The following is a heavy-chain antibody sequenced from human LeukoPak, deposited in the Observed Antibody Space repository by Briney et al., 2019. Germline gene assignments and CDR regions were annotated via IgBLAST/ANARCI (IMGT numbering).Heavy chain of an antibody. CDR2: IYVGGST. V-gene: IGHV3-53*01. Sequence: GSLRLSCAASGFTVSANYMSWARQAPGKGLEWVSLIYVGGSTYYADSVKGRFTISRDNAKNSLYLQMNSLRAEDTAVYYCARVTGTTVTTEDGMDVWGQGTTVTVSS. J-gene: IGHJ6*02. D-gene: IGHD4-17*01. CDR3: ARVTGTTVTTEDGMDV. CDR1: GFTVSANY.